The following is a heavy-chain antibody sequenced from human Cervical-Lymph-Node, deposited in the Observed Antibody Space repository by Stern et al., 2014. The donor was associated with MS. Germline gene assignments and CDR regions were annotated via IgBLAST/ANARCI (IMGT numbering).Heavy chain of an antibody. D-gene: IGHD2-2*02. CDR2: INTNTGNP. CDR3: ARDRGGYCSSTSCYSYYGMDV. J-gene: IGHJ6*02. Sequence: QVQLMQSGSELKKPGASVKVSCKASGYTFTSYAMNWVRQAPGQGLEWMGWINTNTGNPTYAPGFTGRFVFSLDTSVSTAYLQISSLKAEDTAVYYCARDRGGYCSSTSCYSYYGMDVWGQGTTVTVSS. V-gene: IGHV7-4-1*02. CDR1: GYTFTSYA.